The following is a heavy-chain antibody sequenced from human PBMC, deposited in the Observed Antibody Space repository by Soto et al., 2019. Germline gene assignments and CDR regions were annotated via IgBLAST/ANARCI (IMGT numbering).Heavy chain of an antibody. D-gene: IGHD3-22*01. CDR1: GYTFTGYY. V-gene: IGHV1-2*04. Sequence: ASVKVSCKASGYTFTGYYMHWVRQAPGQGLEWMGWINPNSGGTNYAQKFQGWVTMTRDTSISTAYMELSRLRSDDTAVYYCARGRNYYDSSGSFDYWGQGTLVTVSS. J-gene: IGHJ4*02. CDR3: ARGRNYYDSSGSFDY. CDR2: INPNSGGT.